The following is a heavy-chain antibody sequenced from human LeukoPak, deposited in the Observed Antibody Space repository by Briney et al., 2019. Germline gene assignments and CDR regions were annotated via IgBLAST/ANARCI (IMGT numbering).Heavy chain of an antibody. CDR2: IYPSGDS. Sequence: SETLSLTCTVSGGSISSGSFYWSWIRQTAGKGLEWIGRIYPSGDSQYSPSFRSRATISLDTRNQFSLKLSSVTAADTAVYFCARGYDRNGYQSRGFDYWGQGALVNVSS. V-gene: IGHV4-61*02. CDR3: ARGYDRNGYQSRGFDY. J-gene: IGHJ4*02. D-gene: IGHD3-22*01. CDR1: GGSISSGSFY.